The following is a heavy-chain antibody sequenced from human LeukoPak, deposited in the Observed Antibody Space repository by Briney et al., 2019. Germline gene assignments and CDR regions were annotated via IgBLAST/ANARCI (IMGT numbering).Heavy chain of an antibody. V-gene: IGHV4-39*07. CDR2: IYSGGTT. D-gene: IGHD3-3*01. CDR3: ARAPYDFWSGYSYYFDY. CDR1: GGSISSSIYY. J-gene: IGHJ4*02. Sequence: SETLSPTCTVSGGSISSSIYYWGWIRQPPGKGLEWIGSIYSGGTTYYNPSLTGRVTISIDTSKNQFSLTLSSVTAADTAVYYCARAPYDFWSGYSYYFDYWGQGTLVTVSS.